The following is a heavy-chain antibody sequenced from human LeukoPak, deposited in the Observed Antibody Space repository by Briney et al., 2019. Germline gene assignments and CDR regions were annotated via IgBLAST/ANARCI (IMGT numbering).Heavy chain of an antibody. V-gene: IGHV4-39*01. CDR3: ARQVSRTASHFDQ. J-gene: IGHJ4*02. Sequence: SETLSLTCTVSGGSISSSIYYWGWIRQPPGKGLEWIGSIYYSGSTFYSPPLKSRVALSVDTSKNQFSLRLSSVTAADTAIYYCARQVSRTASHFDQWGQGTLVTVSS. CDR1: GGSISSSIYY. CDR2: IYYSGST.